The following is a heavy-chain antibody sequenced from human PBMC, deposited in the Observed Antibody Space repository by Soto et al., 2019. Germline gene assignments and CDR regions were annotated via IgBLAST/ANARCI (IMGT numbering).Heavy chain of an antibody. CDR2: VHTSGST. J-gene: IGHJ4*02. Sequence: SETLSLTCTVSGDSISSYFWSWIRQPAGKGLEWIGRVHTSGSTTYNPSLKSRVTISVDRSKNQFSLKLSSVTAAATAVYSCARLLYGSGEYYFDYWGQGTLVTVSS. D-gene: IGHD3-10*01. CDR1: GDSISSYF. V-gene: IGHV4-4*07. CDR3: ARLLYGSGEYYFDY.